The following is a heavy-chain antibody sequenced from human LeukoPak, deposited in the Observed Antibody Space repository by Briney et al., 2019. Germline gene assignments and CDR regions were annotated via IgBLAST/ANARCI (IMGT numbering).Heavy chain of an antibody. Sequence: PGGSLRLSCAASGFTFSSYAMHWVRQAPGKGLEWVAVISYDGSNKYYADSVKGRFTISRDNSKNTLYLQMNSLRAEDTAVYYCAKDGSSWYRFPEDYWGQGTLVTVSS. CDR3: AKDGSSWYRFPEDY. D-gene: IGHD6-13*01. V-gene: IGHV3-30*04. J-gene: IGHJ4*02. CDR2: ISYDGSNK. CDR1: GFTFSSYA.